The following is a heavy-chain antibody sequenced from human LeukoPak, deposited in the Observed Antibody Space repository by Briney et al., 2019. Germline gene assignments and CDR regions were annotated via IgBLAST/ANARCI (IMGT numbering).Heavy chain of an antibody. J-gene: IGHJ3*02. V-gene: IGHV1-2*02. CDR3: ARDTEQSTAFDI. Sequence: VASVKVSCKASGYTFTGSYMHWVRQAPGQGLEWMGWINPNSGSTNYAQKLQGRVTMTTDTSTSTAYMELRSLRSDDTAVYYCARDTEQSTAFDIWGQGTMVTVSS. CDR1: GYTFTGSY. CDR2: INPNSGST. D-gene: IGHD1/OR15-1a*01.